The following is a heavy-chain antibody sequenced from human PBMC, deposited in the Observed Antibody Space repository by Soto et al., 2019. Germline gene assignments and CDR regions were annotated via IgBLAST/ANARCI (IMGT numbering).Heavy chain of an antibody. D-gene: IGHD5-18*01. CDR2: ISYDGSNK. Sequence: QVQLVESGGGVVQPGRSLRLSCAASGFTFSSYGMHWVRQAPGKGLEWVAVISYDGSNKYYADSVKGRFTISRDNSKNTLYLQMNSLRAEDTAVYYCAKDENSYGYHYYYGMDVWGQGTTVTVSS. CDR1: GFTFSSYG. CDR3: AKDENSYGYHYYYGMDV. J-gene: IGHJ6*02. V-gene: IGHV3-30*18.